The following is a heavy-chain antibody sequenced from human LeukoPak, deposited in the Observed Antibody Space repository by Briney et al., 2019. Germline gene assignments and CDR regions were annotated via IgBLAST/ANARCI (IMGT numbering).Heavy chain of an antibody. CDR1: GGSFIGLH. J-gene: IGHJ4*02. V-gene: IGHV4-34*01. D-gene: IGHD3-10*01. CDR3: ARRTYYYGSGSYYKPVVFDY. Sequence: SETLSLTCAVYGGSFIGLHWNWIRQAPGKGLEWIGDINHSGSTNYNPSLTSRVTISIDPSKNQFSLNLSSVTAADTAVYYCARRTYYYGSGSYYKPVVFDYWGQGTLVTVSS. CDR2: INHSGST.